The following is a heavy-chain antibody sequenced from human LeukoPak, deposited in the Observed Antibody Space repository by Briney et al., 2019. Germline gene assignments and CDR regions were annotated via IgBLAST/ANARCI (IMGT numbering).Heavy chain of an antibody. J-gene: IGHJ4*02. CDR2: ISDGGGNT. Sequence: PGGSLRLSCAAPGFTFSSYAMSWVRQTPGQGLEWVSAISDGGGNTYYADSVKGRFTISRDNSKNTLYLQMNSLRAEDTAVYYCAKQDIRSSAWYDWGQGTLVTVSS. CDR1: GFTFSSYA. CDR3: AKQDIRSSAWYD. D-gene: IGHD6-19*01. V-gene: IGHV3-23*01.